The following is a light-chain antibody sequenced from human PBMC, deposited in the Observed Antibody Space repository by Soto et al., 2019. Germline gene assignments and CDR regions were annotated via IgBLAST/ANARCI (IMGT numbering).Light chain of an antibody. CDR2: DVS. CDR1: SSDIGTYNY. V-gene: IGLV2-14*01. Sequence: QSVLTQPASVSGSPGQSITISCTGTSSDIGTYNYVSWFQQRPGKAPKLMIYDVSNRPSGVSNRFAGSKSGNTASLTISGLQAEDEADYYCSSYTTSNSFVFGTGTKLTVL. CDR3: SSYTTSNSFV. J-gene: IGLJ1*01.